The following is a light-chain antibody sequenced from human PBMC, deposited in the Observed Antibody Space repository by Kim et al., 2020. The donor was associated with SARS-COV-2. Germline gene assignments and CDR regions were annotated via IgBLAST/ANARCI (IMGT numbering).Light chain of an antibody. J-gene: IGKJ3*01. V-gene: IGKV3-20*01. CDR3: QQYGSSPVT. CDR2: GAS. Sequence: EIVLTQSPGTRSLSPGERATLSCRASQSVSSSYLAWYQQKPGQAPRLLIYGASSGATGIPDRFSGSGSGTDFTLTISRLEPEDFAVYYCQQYGSSPVTFGHGTKVDIK. CDR1: QSVSSSY.